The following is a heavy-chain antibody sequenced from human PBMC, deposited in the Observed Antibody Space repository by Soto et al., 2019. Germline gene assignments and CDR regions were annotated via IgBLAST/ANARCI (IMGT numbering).Heavy chain of an antibody. CDR1: GYTFTGYY. D-gene: IGHD6-6*01. Sequence: ASVKVSCKTSGYTFTGYYLNWVRQAPGRGLEWVGWINPKTGDTNNAQKFQGRVTMTTDTSISTGYMELSGLKSDDTAVYYCVTGDHLVRWGQGTRVTVSS. V-gene: IGHV1-2*02. J-gene: IGHJ4*02. CDR2: INPKTGDT. CDR3: VTGDHLVR.